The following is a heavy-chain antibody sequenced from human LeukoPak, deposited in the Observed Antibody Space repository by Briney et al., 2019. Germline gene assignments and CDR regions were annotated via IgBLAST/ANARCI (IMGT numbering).Heavy chain of an antibody. Sequence: GGSLRLSCAASGFTFSSYWMHWVRQAPGKGLVRVSRINSDGSSTSYADSVKGRFTISRDNAKNALYLQMNSLRAEDTAVYYCAKDRSGGFFDYWGEGTLVTVSS. CDR1: GFTFSSYW. D-gene: IGHD3-16*01. CDR3: AKDRSGGFFDY. V-gene: IGHV3-74*01. J-gene: IGHJ4*02. CDR2: INSDGSST.